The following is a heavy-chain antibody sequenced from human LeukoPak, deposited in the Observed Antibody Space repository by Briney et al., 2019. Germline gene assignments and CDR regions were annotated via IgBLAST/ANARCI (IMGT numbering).Heavy chain of an antibody. V-gene: IGHV4-59*08. CDR1: GGPISSYY. Sequence: PSETLSLPCTVSGGPISSYYWSWIPQPPQKGLEWIGYIYYSGCTNYAHSVKGRFTISVDTSKNQFSLKLSSVTAADTAVYYCASHDYGDPPDDYWGQGTLVTVSS. CDR3: ASHDYGDPPDDY. CDR2: IYYSGCT. D-gene: IGHD4-17*01. J-gene: IGHJ4*02.